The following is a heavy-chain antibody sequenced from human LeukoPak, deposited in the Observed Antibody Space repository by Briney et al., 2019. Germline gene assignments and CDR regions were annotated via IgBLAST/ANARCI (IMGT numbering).Heavy chain of an antibody. J-gene: IGHJ4*02. D-gene: IGHD2-21*02. CDR3: ARSGAYCGGDCAIPR. V-gene: IGHV4-39*01. CDR2: ILYSGTT. Sequence: TSETLSLTCSVSGDSISTSSYFWGWIRQPPGKGLEWIGSILYSGTTYYKPSLKSRVTISVDTSKNQFSLELTSVTAADTAVYYCARSGAYCGGDCAIPRWGQGTLVTVSS. CDR1: GDSISTSSYF.